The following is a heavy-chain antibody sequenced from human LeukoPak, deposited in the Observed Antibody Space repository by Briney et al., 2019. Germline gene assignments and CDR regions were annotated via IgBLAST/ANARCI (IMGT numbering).Heavy chain of an antibody. J-gene: IGHJ3*02. D-gene: IGHD3-22*01. Sequence: ASVKVSCKASGYTFTGYFIHGVRQAPGQGLEWMGWINPNSGGTNYAQKFQGRVTMTEETSSDTAYMELSSLRSEDTAVYYCATVLGDSSGYYYFGAFDIWGQGTMVTVS. CDR3: ATVLGDSSGYYYFGAFDI. CDR1: GYTFTGYF. V-gene: IGHV1-2*02. CDR2: INPNSGGT.